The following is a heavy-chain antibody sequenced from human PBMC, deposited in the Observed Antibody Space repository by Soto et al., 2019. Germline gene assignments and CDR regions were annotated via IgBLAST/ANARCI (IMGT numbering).Heavy chain of an antibody. CDR2: ISDSGSTI. CDR1: GFTSSDYY. CDR3: XXXXXXXXXXXXXXXXXXXX. V-gene: IGHV3-11*01. Sequence: QVQLVESGGGLVKPGGSLRLSCAASGFTSSDYYMSWIRQAPGKGLEWVSYISDSGSTIYHADSVRGRFTISRDNAKNSXXLQXXXLRXXXXXXXXXXXXXXXXXXXXXXXXXXXXXWGQGTTVTVSS. J-gene: IGHJ6*02.